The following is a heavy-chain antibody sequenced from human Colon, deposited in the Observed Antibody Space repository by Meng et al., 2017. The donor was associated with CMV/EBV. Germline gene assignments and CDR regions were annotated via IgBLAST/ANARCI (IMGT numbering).Heavy chain of an antibody. J-gene: IGHJ4*02. CDR3: ARDHGEWLSPWSPRFDY. CDR1: GYTFTSYG. D-gene: IGHD3-3*01. V-gene: IGHV1-18*01. Sequence: SVKVSCQSSGYTFTSYGISWVRQAPGQGLEWMGWISAYNGNTNYAQKLQGRVTMTTDTSTSTAYMELRSLRSDDTAVYYCARDHGEWLSPWSPRFDYWGQGTLVTVSS. CDR2: ISAYNGNT.